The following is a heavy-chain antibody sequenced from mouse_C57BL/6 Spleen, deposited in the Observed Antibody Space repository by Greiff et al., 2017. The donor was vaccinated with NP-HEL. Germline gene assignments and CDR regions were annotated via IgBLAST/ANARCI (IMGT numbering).Heavy chain of an antibody. CDR2: IYPGSGST. J-gene: IGHJ4*01. CDR3: AREYDPYCAMDD. D-gene: IGHD2-10*02. V-gene: IGHV1-55*01. Sequence: QVQLQQPGAELVKPGASVKLSCKASGYTFTSYWITWVKQRPGQGLEWIGDIYPGSGSTNYNEKFKSKATLTVDTSSSTAYMQLSSLTSEDSAVDYCAREYDPYCAMDDWGQGTSVTVSS. CDR1: GYTFTSYW.